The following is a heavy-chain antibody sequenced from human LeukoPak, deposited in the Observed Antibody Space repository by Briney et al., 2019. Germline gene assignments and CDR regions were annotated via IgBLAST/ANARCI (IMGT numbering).Heavy chain of an antibody. CDR2: ISGSGGST. Sequence: GGSLGLSCAASGFTFSSYAMSWVRKARGKGLEWVSAISGSGGSTYYADSVKGRFTISRDNSKNTLYLQMNSLRAEDTAVYYCAKDPSYYYDNSGYYSFDYWGQGTLVTVSS. CDR1: GFTFSSYA. D-gene: IGHD3-22*01. CDR3: AKDPSYYYDNSGYYSFDY. V-gene: IGHV3-23*01. J-gene: IGHJ4*02.